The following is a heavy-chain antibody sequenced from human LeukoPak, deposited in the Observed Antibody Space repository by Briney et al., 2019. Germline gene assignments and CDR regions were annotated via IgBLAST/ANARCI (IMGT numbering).Heavy chain of an antibody. CDR1: GFTFSTSG. D-gene: IGHD2-2*01. CDR2: IRYDGSNK. CDR3: AKDNPIEEVPGLGPGQ. Sequence: PGGSLRLSCAASGFTFSTSGIHWVRQAPGKGLEWVAFIRYDGSNKFYADSVKGRFTISRDNSKNTLWLQMNSVRTEDTAVYYCAKDNPIEEVPGLGPGQWGQGTLVTVSS. V-gene: IGHV3-30*02. J-gene: IGHJ4*02.